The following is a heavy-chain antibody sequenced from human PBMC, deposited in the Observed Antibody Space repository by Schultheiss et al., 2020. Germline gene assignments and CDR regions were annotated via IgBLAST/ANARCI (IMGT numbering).Heavy chain of an antibody. V-gene: IGHV3-30*18. CDR2: ISYDGSNK. J-gene: IGHJ4*02. D-gene: IGHD2-15*01. Sequence: GGSLRLSCAASGFTFSSYGMHWVRQAPGKGLEWVAVISYDGSNKYYADSVKGRFTISRDNSKNTLYLQMNSLRAEDTAVYYCAKEGRYCSGGSCYFDYWGQGTLVTGSS. CDR1: GFTFSSYG. CDR3: AKEGRYCSGGSCYFDY.